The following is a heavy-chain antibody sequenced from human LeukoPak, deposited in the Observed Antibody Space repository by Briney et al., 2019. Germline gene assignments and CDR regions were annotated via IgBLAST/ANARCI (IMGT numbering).Heavy chain of an antibody. CDR3: ARTAMGDYVRFPNDY. J-gene: IGHJ4*02. CDR1: GFTFSDYY. Sequence: PGGSLRLSCAASGFTFSDYYMSWIRQAPGKGLEWVSYISSSGSTIYYADSVKGRLTISRDNAKNSLYLQMNSLRAEDTAVYYCARTAMGDYVRFPNDYWGQGTLVTVSS. D-gene: IGHD4-17*01. V-gene: IGHV3-11*01. CDR2: ISSSGSTI.